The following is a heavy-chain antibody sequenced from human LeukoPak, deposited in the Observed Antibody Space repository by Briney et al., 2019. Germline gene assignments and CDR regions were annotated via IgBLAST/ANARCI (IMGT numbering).Heavy chain of an antibody. D-gene: IGHD1-26*01. CDR3: AKSGGYGLIDY. CDR2: IYTSGST. CDR1: GGSISSGSYY. Sequence: NPSQALSLTCTVSGGSISSGSYYWSWIRQPAGKGLEWIGRIYTSGSTNYNPSLKSRVTISVDTSKNQFSLKLSSVTAADTAMYYCAKSGGYGLIDYWGQGTLVTVSS. V-gene: IGHV4-61*02. J-gene: IGHJ4*02.